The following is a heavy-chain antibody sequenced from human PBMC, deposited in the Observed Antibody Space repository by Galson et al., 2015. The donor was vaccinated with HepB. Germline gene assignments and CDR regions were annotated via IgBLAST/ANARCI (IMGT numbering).Heavy chain of an antibody. CDR1: GFTFSSYS. Sequence: LRLSCAASGFTFSSYSMNWGRQAPGKGLEGGSSISSSSSYIYYADSVKGRFTISRDNAKNSLYLQMNSLRAEDTAVYYCARDTLGWSGYRYYYYGMDVWGQGTTVTVSS. J-gene: IGHJ6*02. CDR2: ISSSSSYI. V-gene: IGHV3-21*01. D-gene: IGHD3-3*01. CDR3: ARDTLGWSGYRYYYYGMDV.